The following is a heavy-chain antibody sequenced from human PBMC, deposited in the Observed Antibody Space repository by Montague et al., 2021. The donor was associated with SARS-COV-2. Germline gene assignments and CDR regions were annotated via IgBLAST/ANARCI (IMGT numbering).Heavy chain of an antibody. D-gene: IGHD6-13*01. CDR1: GFTFEDYA. CDR3: AKVGTAAAGTTFSRYFQH. V-gene: IGHV3-9*01. CDR2: ISWDSGSI. J-gene: IGHJ1*01. Sequence: SLRFSCAASGFTFEDYAMHWVRQAPGKGLEWVSGISWDSGSIGYADSVKGRFSISRDNAKNSLYLQMNSLRAEDTALYYCAKVGTAAAGTTFSRYFQHWGQGTLVTVS.